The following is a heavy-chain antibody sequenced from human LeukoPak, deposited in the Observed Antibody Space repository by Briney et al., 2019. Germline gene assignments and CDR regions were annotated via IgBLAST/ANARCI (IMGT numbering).Heavy chain of an antibody. CDR3: AKGHIAVAGTGFDY. V-gene: IGHV3-30*02. CDR2: IRYDGSNK. J-gene: IGHJ4*02. Sequence: PGGSLRLSCAASGFTFSSYGMHWVRQAPGKGLEWVAFIRYDGSNKYYADSVKGRFTISRDNSKNTLYLQMNSLRAEDTAVYYCAKGHIAVAGTGFDYWGQGTLVTASS. CDR1: GFTFSSYG. D-gene: IGHD6-19*01.